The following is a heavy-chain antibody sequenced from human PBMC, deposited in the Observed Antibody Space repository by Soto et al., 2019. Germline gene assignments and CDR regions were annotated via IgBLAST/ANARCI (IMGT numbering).Heavy chain of an antibody. Sequence: QVQLQQWGAGLLKPSETLSLTCAVYGGSFSGYYWSWIRQPPGKGLEWIGEINHSGSTNYNPSLKRRVTISVDPSKNQFSLKLSSVTAADTAVYYCARGLSDCSGGSCSLNWFDPWGQGTLVTVSS. J-gene: IGHJ5*02. CDR2: INHSGST. CDR3: ARGLSDCSGGSCSLNWFDP. CDR1: GGSFSGYY. D-gene: IGHD2-15*01. V-gene: IGHV4-34*01.